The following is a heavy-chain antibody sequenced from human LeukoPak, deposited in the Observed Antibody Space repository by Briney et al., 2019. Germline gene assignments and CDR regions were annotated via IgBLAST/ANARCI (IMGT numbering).Heavy chain of an antibody. CDR2: INPNSGGT. CDR3: ANLGYCSSTSCYYYYGMDV. Sequence: ASVKVSCTASGYTFTGYYMHWVRQAPGQGLERMGWINPNSGGTNYAQKFQGRVTMTRDTSISTAYMELSRLRSDDTAVYYCANLGYCSSTSCYYYYGMDVWGQATTVTVSS. J-gene: IGHJ6*02. V-gene: IGHV1-2*02. CDR1: GYTFTGYY. D-gene: IGHD2-2*01.